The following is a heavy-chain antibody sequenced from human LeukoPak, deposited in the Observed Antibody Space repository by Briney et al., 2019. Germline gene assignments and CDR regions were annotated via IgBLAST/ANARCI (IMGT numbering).Heavy chain of an antibody. V-gene: IGHV4-39*07. CDR2: IYYSGTT. J-gene: IGHJ1*01. Sequence: SETLSLTCTVSGGSISGSSYYWGWIRQPPGKGLEWIGNIYYSGTTYYNPSLKSRLTISVDTSQGQFSLRLSSVTAADTAVYYCALGYCGGGSCYAREYFQHWGQGTLVTVSS. D-gene: IGHD2-15*01. CDR1: GGSISGSSYY. CDR3: ALGYCGGGSCYAREYFQH.